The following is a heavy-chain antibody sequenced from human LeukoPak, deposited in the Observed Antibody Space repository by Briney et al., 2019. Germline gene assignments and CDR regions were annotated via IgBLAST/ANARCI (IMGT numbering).Heavy chain of an antibody. CDR3: ARRVIAASGGGVWFDP. V-gene: IGHV4-59*08. D-gene: IGHD6-13*01. Sequence: PSETLSLTCTVSGGSISSHYWSWIRQPPGTGLEWIGYIYYSGSTNYNPSLKSRVTISADTSKNQFSLKLNSVTAADTAVYYCARRVIAASGGGVWFDPWGQGTLVTVSS. CDR1: GGSISSHY. J-gene: IGHJ5*02. CDR2: IYYSGST.